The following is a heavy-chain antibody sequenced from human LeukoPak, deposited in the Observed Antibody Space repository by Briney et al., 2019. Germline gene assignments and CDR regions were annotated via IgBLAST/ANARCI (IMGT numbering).Heavy chain of an antibody. D-gene: IGHD3-10*01. CDR3: ARDRGLLCFGESNTAYYFDY. CDR1: GFTFSSYS. V-gene: IGHV3-21*01. CDR2: ISSSSSYI. J-gene: IGHJ4*02. Sequence: KPGGSLRLSCAASGFTFSSYSMNWVRQAPGKGLEWVSSISSSSSYIYYADSVKGRLTIPRDNAKNSLYLQMNSLRAEDTAVYYCARDRGLLCFGESNTAYYFDYWARGPLVTVSS.